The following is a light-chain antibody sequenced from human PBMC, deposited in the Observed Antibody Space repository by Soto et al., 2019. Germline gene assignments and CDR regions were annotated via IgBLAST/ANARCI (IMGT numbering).Light chain of an antibody. V-gene: IGKV3D-20*02. CDR2: SAS. Sequence: EIVLTQSPATLSLSPGERATLSCGASQSVSSSYLAWYQQKPGQAPRLLIYSASSRATGIPDRFSGSGSGTDFTLTISRLEPEDFAVYYCQQRNNWPPVTFGGGTKVDIK. CDR1: QSVSSSY. J-gene: IGKJ4*01. CDR3: QQRNNWPPVT.